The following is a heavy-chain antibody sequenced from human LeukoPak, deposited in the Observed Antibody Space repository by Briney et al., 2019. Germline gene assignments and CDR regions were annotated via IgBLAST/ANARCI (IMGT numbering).Heavy chain of an antibody. J-gene: IGHJ6*02. CDR1: GYTFTSYG. CDR2: ISAYDGNT. CDR3: ASDRVHCTNGVCHYYYYYYGMDV. V-gene: IGHV1-18*01. Sequence: ASVKVSCKASGYTFTSYGISWVRQAHGKGLERMGWISAYDGNTNYAQKLQGRVTMTTDTSTSTAYMELRSLRSDDTAVYYCASDRVHCTNGVCHYYYYYYGMDVWGQGTTVTVSS. D-gene: IGHD2-8*01.